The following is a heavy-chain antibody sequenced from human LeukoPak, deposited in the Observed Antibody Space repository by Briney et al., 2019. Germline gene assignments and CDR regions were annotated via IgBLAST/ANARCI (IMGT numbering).Heavy chain of an antibody. CDR1: GYTFTSYA. CDR3: ARVGYDILTGTSLGMDV. Sequence: ASVKVSCKASGYTFTSYAMNWVRQAPGQGLEWMGWINTNTGNPTYAQGFTGRFVFSLDTSVSTAYLQISSLKAEDTAVYYCARVGYDILTGTSLGMDVWGQGTTVTVSS. J-gene: IGHJ6*02. D-gene: IGHD3-9*01. CDR2: INTNTGNP. V-gene: IGHV7-4-1*02.